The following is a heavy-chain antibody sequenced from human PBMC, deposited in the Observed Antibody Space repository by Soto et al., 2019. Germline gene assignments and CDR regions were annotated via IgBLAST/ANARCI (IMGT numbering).Heavy chain of an antibody. D-gene: IGHD2-2*01. CDR2: IDPSDSYT. V-gene: IGHV5-10-1*01. CDR3: ARRAMDPQYYYYYYGMDV. J-gene: IGHJ6*02. Sequence: GESLKISCKGSGYSFTSYWISWVRQMPGKGLEWMGRIDPSDSYTNYSPSFQGHVTISADKSISTAYLQWSSLKASDTAMYYCARRAMDPQYYYYYYGMDVWGQGATVTVSS. CDR1: GYSFTSYW.